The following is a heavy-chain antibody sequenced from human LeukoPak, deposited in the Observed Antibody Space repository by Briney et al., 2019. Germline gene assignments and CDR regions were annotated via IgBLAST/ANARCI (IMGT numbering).Heavy chain of an antibody. CDR3: ARGGEFSGYEI. CDR2: ISSRSSYI. V-gene: IGHV3-21*01. J-gene: IGHJ4*02. CDR1: GFTFSSYS. D-gene: IGHD5-12*01. Sequence: GGSLRLSCAASGFTFSSYSMDWVRQAPGKGLGWVSSISSRSSYIYYTDSVKGRFTISRDNAKNSLYLQMNSLRAEDTAVYYCARGGEFSGYEIWGQGTLVTVSS.